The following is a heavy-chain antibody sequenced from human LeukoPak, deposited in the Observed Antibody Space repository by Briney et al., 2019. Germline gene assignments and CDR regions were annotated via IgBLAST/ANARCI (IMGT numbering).Heavy chain of an antibody. CDR3: ARERRYYYDSSGYPQERDY. V-gene: IGHV4-34*01. J-gene: IGHJ4*02. D-gene: IGHD3-22*01. CDR2: INHSGST. CDR1: GGSFSGYY. Sequence: SETLSLTCAVYGGSFSGYYWSWIRQSPGKGLEWIGEINHSGSTNYNPSFKSRVTISVDTSKNQFSLKLSSVTAADTAVYYCARERRYYYDSSGYPQERDYWGQGTLVTVSS.